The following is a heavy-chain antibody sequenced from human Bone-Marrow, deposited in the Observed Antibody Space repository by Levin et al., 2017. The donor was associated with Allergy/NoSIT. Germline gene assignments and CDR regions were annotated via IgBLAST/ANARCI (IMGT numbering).Heavy chain of an antibody. CDR2: ISSGSDAI. Sequence: SCAGSGINFSGYALNWVRQAPGKGLEWVSSISSGSDAIYYADSVRGRFTISRDNVHNSVYLRMDNLRVEDTAVYFCAIIRGGNFWGQGTLVTVSS. V-gene: IGHV3-21*01. CDR3: AIIRGGNF. J-gene: IGHJ4*02. D-gene: IGHD3-16*01. CDR1: GINFSGYA.